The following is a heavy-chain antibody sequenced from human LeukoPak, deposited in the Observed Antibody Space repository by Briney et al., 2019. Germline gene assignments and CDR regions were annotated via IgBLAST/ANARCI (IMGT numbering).Heavy chain of an antibody. CDR1: GGPLTSYY. Sequence: PSETLSLTCAVSGGPLTSYYWSWIRQPPGRGREWIGFIYYRGSTNYNPSLESRVTISVDTSKNQFSLKLSSVTAADTAVYYCAREPAVAGTLDYWGQGTLVTVSS. CDR3: AREPAVAGTLDY. D-gene: IGHD6-19*01. V-gene: IGHV4-59*12. J-gene: IGHJ4*02. CDR2: IYYRGST.